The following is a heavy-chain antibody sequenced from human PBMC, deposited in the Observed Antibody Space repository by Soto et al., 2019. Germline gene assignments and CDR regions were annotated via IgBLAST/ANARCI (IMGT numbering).Heavy chain of an antibody. Sequence: GASVKVSCKASGYTLNDNYMHWVREAPGQGLEWMGWINPSGGTNYAQKFQGRVTMTRDTSISTAYMELSRLRSDDTAVYYCARSLTTLTTLLDYWGQGTLVTVSS. CDR2: INPSGGT. V-gene: IGHV1-2*02. CDR1: GYTLNDNY. CDR3: ARSLTTLTTLLDY. J-gene: IGHJ4*02. D-gene: IGHD4-17*01.